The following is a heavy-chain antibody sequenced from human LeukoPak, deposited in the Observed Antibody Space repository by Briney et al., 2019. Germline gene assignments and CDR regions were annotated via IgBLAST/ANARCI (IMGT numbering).Heavy chain of an antibody. CDR2: ISYDGSNK. CDR1: GFTFSSYG. D-gene: IGHD1-7*01. CDR3: SRSPPAGTSPY. Sequence: PGGSLRPSCAASGFTFSSYGMHWVRQAPGKGLEWVAVISYDGSNKYYADSVKGRFTISRDNSKNTLYLQMNSLRAEDTAVYYCSRSPPAGTSPYWGQGTLVTVSS. J-gene: IGHJ4*02. V-gene: IGHV3-30*03.